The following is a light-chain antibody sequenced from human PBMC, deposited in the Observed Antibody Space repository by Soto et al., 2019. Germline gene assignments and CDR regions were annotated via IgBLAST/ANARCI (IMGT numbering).Light chain of an antibody. J-gene: IGKJ2*01. Sequence: EILMTQSTATLSVSPGERATLSCRASQSVSSNLAWYQQKPGQAPRLLIYGASTRATGIPTRFSGSGSGTEFTLTISSLQSEDFAVYYCQQYNNWPQTFGQGTKLEIK. V-gene: IGKV3-15*01. CDR2: GAS. CDR1: QSVSSN. CDR3: QQYNNWPQT.